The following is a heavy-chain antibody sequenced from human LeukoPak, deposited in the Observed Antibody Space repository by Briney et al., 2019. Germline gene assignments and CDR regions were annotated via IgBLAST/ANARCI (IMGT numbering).Heavy chain of an antibody. CDR3: ARGISDFWSGYYTDYYFDY. Sequence: SVKVSCKASGGTFSSYAISWVRQAPGQGLEWMGRIIPFLGTANYAQKFQGRVTITADKSTSTAYMELRSLRSDDTAVYYCARGISDFWSGYYTDYYFDYWGQGTLVTVSS. CDR2: IIPFLGTA. CDR1: GGTFSSYA. J-gene: IGHJ4*02. D-gene: IGHD3-3*01. V-gene: IGHV1-69*04.